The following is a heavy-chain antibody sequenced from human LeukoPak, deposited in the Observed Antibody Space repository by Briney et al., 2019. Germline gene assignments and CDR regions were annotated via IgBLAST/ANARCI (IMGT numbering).Heavy chain of an antibody. Sequence: GASVKVSCKASGYTFTGYYMHWVRQAPGQGLEWMGWINPNSGGTNYAQKFQGRVTMTRDTSISTAYMELSRLRSDDTAVYYCARGCSCTSWYGGEGWFGPWGQGTLVTVSS. D-gene: IGHD2-2*01. V-gene: IGHV1-2*02. J-gene: IGHJ5*02. CDR3: ARGCSCTSWYGGEGWFGP. CDR1: GYTFTGYY. CDR2: INPNSGGT.